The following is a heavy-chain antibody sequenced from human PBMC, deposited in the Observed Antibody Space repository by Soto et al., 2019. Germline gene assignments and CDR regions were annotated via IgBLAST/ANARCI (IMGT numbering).Heavy chain of an antibody. D-gene: IGHD3-16*01. CDR1: GFTFSSYA. V-gene: IGHV3-23*01. CDR2: ISGSGGST. Sequence: GGSLRLSCAASGFTFSSYAMSWVRQAPGKGLEWVSAISGSGGSTYYADSVKGRFTISRDNAKTTLYLKMNSLRDDDTAIYYCARGESDYYYYYMDVWGKGTPVTVSS. J-gene: IGHJ6*03. CDR3: ARGESDYYYYYMDV.